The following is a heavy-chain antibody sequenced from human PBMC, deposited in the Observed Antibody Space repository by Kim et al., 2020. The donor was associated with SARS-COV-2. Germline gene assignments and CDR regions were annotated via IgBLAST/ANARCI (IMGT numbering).Heavy chain of an antibody. CDR3: AKRHKYDFWTEVD. J-gene: IGHJ4*02. CDR2: ISGSGGST. Sequence: GGSLRLSCAASGFTFSSYAMSWVRQAPGKGLEWVSAISGSGGSTYYADSVKGRFTISRDNSKNTLYMQMTSLRAEDKGVYYCAKRHKYDFWTEVDWGQGNLVTVYS. D-gene: IGHD3-3*01. V-gene: IGHV3-23*01. CDR1: GFTFSSYA.